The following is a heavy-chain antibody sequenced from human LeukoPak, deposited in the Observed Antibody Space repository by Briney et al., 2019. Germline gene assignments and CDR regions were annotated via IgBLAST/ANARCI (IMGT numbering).Heavy chain of an antibody. V-gene: IGHV3-23*01. D-gene: IGHD1/OR15-1a*01. CDR2: ISGSASGH. J-gene: IGHJ4*02. CDR3: AKTGNNNEGSFDF. CDR1: GLTFSTFG. Sequence: GGSLRLSCAASGLTFSTFGMSWIRQSPGKGLEWVSAISGSASGHIPNYADSVKGRFTISRDNYKNTLYLQMNSLRAEDTAIYYCAKTGNNNEGSFDFWGQGTLVTVSS.